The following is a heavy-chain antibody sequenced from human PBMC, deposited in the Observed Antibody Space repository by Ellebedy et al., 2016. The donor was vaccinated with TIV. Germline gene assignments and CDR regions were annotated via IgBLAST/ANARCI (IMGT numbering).Heavy chain of an antibody. CDR2: ISSSSSTT. CDR3: AKAHSTGYYFERNS. V-gene: IGHV3-48*01. Sequence: GESLKISCAASGFTFSSYSMNWVRQAPGKGLEWVSYISSSSSTTYYADSVKGRFTISRDNSKNTLYLQMNSLRAEDTALYYCAKAHSTGYYFERNSWGRGTLVTVSS. D-gene: IGHD3-22*01. CDR1: GFTFSSYS. J-gene: IGHJ4*02.